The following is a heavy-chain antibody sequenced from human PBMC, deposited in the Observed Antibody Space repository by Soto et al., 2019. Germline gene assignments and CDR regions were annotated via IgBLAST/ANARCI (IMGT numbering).Heavy chain of an antibody. Sequence: QVQLQESGPGLVKPSETLSLTCSVSGGSISSYYWSWIRQPPGKGLEWIGYIYYSGSTNYKPSLKSRVTISVDTSKNQFSLKLSSVTAADTAVYYGARDAWYGSGKDAFDIWGQGTMVTVSS. V-gene: IGHV4-59*01. CDR3: ARDAWYGSGKDAFDI. J-gene: IGHJ3*02. CDR2: IYYSGST. D-gene: IGHD3-10*01. CDR1: GGSISSYY.